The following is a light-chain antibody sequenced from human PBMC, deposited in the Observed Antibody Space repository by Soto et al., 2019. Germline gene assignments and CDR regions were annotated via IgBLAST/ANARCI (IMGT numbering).Light chain of an antibody. CDR2: LLS. CDR1: QSLLRSNGYNY. V-gene: IGKV2-28*01. CDR3: MQSLQTPYT. Sequence: DIVMTQSPLSLPVTPGESASISCRSSQSLLRSNGYNYVDWYFQKPGQSPQLLLYLLSNRASGVTDRFSGSGSGTNFTLKSRRVEAEDVAIYYCMQSLQTPYTFGQGTKLEI. J-gene: IGKJ2*01.